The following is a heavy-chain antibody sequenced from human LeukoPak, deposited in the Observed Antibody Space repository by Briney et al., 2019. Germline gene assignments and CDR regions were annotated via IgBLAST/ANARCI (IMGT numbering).Heavy chain of an antibody. Sequence: SETLSLTCTVSGGSVSSGTYYWSWIRQPPGKGLEWIGYIYYSGSTNYNPSLKGRVTISVDTSKNQFSLKLSSVTTTDTAVYYCARDVSSFDAFDIWGQGTMVTVSS. CDR2: IYYSGST. D-gene: IGHD2-2*01. CDR3: ARDVSSFDAFDI. J-gene: IGHJ3*02. V-gene: IGHV4-61*01. CDR1: GGSVSSGTYY.